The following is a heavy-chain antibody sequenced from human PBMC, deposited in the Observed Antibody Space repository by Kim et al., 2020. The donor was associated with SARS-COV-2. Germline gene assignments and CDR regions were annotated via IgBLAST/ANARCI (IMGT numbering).Heavy chain of an antibody. CDR3: AKGWWAGKSGEHFDY. V-gene: IGHV3-23*01. CDR2: ISGSGGST. CDR1: GFTFSSYA. J-gene: IGHJ4*02. Sequence: GGSLRLSCAASGFTFSSYAMSWVRQAPGKGLEWVSAISGSGGSTYYADSVKGRFTISRDNSKNTLYLQMNSLRAEDTAVYYCAKGWWAGKSGEHFDYWGQGTLVTVSS. D-gene: IGHD6-19*01.